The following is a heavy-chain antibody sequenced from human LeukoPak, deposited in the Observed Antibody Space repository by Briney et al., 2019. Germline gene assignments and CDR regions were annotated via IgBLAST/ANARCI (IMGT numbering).Heavy chain of an antibody. CDR2: LRYGGSNK. V-gene: IGHV3-30*02. D-gene: IGHD3-9*01. J-gene: IGHJ4*02. CDR3: ARDDPHYDILTGYYPIDS. CDR1: GFTFIRNG. Sequence: GGSLRLSCEASGFTFIRNGMHWVRQAPGKGLEWVAFLRYGGSNKYYADSVQGRFTISRDNPKNTLYLQMYSLRAEDTAVYYCARDDPHYDILTGYYPIDSWGQGTLVTVSS.